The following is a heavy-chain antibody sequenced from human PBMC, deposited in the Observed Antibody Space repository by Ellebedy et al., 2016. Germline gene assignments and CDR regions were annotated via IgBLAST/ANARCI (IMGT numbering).Heavy chain of an antibody. V-gene: IGHV4-61*01. CDR3: ARHRGVIKSGAFDP. CDR1: GGSVRSGSYY. Sequence: SETLSLTCTVSGGSVRSGSYYWSWIRQPPGKGPEWIGYIYYSGSTNYNPSLRSRVTISSDTSKNQFSLKLRSVTAADTAVYYCARHRGVIKSGAFDPWGQGALVTVSS. J-gene: IGHJ5*02. D-gene: IGHD3-10*01. CDR2: IYYSGST.